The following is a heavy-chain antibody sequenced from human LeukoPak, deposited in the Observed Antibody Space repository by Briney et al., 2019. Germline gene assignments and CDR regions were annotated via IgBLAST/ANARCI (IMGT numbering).Heavy chain of an antibody. D-gene: IGHD2-2*01. CDR1: GGTFSSSA. V-gene: IGHV1-69*04. J-gene: IGHJ3*02. CDR3: ARSRCTSTSCRSAFDI. Sequence: SVKVSCKASGGTFSSSAISWVRQAPGQGLEWMGRIIPILGIANYAQKFQGRVTITADKSTSTAYMELSSLRSEDTAVFYCARSRCTSTSCRSAFDIWGQGTMVTVSS. CDR2: IIPILGIA.